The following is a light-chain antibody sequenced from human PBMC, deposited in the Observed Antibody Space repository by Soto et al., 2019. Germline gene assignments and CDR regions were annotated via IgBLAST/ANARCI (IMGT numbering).Light chain of an antibody. J-gene: IGLJ1*01. CDR3: SSYRSSSTYV. CDR1: SSDVGAYNS. Sequence: QSALTQPASVSGSPGQSITISCTGTSSDVGAYNSVSWYQQYPGKAPKLMMYEVSNRPAGVSDRFSGSKSGNTASLTISGLKTGDEADYYCSSYRSSSTYVFGTGTKLTVL. CDR2: EVS. V-gene: IGLV2-14*01.